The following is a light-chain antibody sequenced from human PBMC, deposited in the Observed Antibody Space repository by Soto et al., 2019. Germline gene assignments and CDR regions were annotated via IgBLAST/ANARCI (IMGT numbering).Light chain of an antibody. CDR1: QSVSYY. CDR3: QQYKDWPGT. CDR2: DAS. Sequence: EILMTQSPATLSVSQGERVTFSCRASQSVSYYLAWYQQKPGQAPRLLIYDASTRATGVPVRFSGSGSGTEFTLTISSLQSEDFGVYYCQQYKDWPGTFGQGTKVDIK. V-gene: IGKV3-15*01. J-gene: IGKJ1*01.